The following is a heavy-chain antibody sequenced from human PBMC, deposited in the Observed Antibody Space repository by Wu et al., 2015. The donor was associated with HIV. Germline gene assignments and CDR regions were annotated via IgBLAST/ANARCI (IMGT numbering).Heavy chain of an antibody. CDR3: ARAESGYYVIGNDYYFDY. Sequence: QVQLVQSGAEVKKPGASVKVSCKTSGYTFTGFDIHWVRQASGQGLEWMGIINPSGGSTSYAQKFQGRVTMTRDTSTSTVYMELSSLRSEDTAVYYCARAESGYYVIGNDYYFDYWGQGTLVTVSS. CDR1: GYTFTGFD. V-gene: IGHV1-46*03. J-gene: IGHJ4*02. CDR2: INPSGGST. D-gene: IGHD3-3*01.